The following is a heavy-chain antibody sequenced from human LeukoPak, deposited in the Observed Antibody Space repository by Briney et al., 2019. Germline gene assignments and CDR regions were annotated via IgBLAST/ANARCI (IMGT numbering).Heavy chain of an antibody. Sequence: EASVTVSLTWSVGTVTIYAISWGRQALGQGRERVGGIIPIFVTANYPQKFHGRVTITPHESTSTAYMELSSLRSEDTAVYHCARDVVEWEPNNWFDPWGQGTLLTVSS. CDR1: VGTVTIYA. D-gene: IGHD1-26*01. V-gene: IGHV1-69*13. CDR3: ARDVVEWEPNNWFDP. J-gene: IGHJ5*02. CDR2: IIPIFVTA.